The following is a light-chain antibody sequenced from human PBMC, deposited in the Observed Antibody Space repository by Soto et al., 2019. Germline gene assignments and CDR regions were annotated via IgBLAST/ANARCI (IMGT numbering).Light chain of an antibody. V-gene: IGKV3-11*01. Sequence: EIVFTQSPATLSLSPVESATLSCRANQSVGNYLAWYQQKPGQAPRLLIYDSSNRATGIPARFSGSGSGTDFTLTISSLEPEDFALYYCQQRSDRFSFGPGTRLEIK. CDR2: DSS. CDR3: QQRSDRFS. J-gene: IGKJ5*01. CDR1: QSVGNY.